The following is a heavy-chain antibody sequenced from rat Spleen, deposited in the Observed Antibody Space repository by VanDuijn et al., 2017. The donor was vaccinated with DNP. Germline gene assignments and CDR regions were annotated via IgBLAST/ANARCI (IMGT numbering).Heavy chain of an antibody. V-gene: IGHV5-27*01. CDR1: GLTLSNYY. CDR3: TIANYPGIKGFAY. D-gene: IGHD1-4*01. J-gene: IGHJ3*01. CDR2: ISTGGGGT. Sequence: EVQLVESGGGLVQPGRSLKLSCAASGLTLSNYYMAWVRQAPTKGLEWVAYISTGGGGTYYRDSVKGRFTISRDNAKSTLFLQMDSLRSEDTATYYCTIANYPGIKGFAYWGQGTLVTVSS.